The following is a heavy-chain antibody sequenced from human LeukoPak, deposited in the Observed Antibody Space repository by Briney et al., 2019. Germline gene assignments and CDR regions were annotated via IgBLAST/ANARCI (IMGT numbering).Heavy chain of an antibody. J-gene: IGHJ6*01. D-gene: IGHD3-16*01. V-gene: IGHV3-33*01. CDR3: ARAVAPTMLNPYYYYDMDV. CDR1: GFTLKSYA. Sequence: PGGSLRLSCAASGFTLKSYAMHWVRQAPGKGLEWVAVIWYDGSIEYYADSVKGRFTISRDNSKNMLFLQMNSLRVEDAALYYCARAVAPTMLNPYYYYDMDVWGQGTKVTVSS. CDR2: IWYDGSIE.